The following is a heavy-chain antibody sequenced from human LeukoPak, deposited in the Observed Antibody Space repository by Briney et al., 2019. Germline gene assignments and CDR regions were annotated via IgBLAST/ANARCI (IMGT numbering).Heavy chain of an antibody. D-gene: IGHD6-13*01. V-gene: IGHV4-38-2*02. CDR1: GDSISSGNY. J-gene: IGHJ4*02. CDR2: IFHTGST. CDR3: ARTYSSSWFPVDY. Sequence: LETLSLTCTVSGDSISSGNYWGWIRQPPGKGLEWVGSIFHTGSTYFNLSLKSRVTISVDTSKNQFSLRLSSVTAADTAVYYCARTYSSSWFPVDYWGQGTLVTVSS.